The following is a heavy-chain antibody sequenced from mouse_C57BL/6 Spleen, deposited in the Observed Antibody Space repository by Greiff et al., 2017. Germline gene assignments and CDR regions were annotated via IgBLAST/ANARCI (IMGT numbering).Heavy chain of an antibody. D-gene: IGHD2-4*01. V-gene: IGHV2-2*01. J-gene: IGHJ3*01. CDR2: IWSGGST. Sequence: VQLQQSGPGLVQPSQSLSITCTVSGFSLTSYGVHWVRQSPGKGLEWLGVIWSGGSTDSNAAFISRLSISKDNSKSQVFFKMNSLQADDTAIYYCARNGITKAWFAYWGQGTLVTVSA. CDR1: GFSLTSYG. CDR3: ARNGITKAWFAY.